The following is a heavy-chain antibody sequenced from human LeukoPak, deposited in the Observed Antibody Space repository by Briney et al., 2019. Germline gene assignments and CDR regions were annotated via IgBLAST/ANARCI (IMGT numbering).Heavy chain of an antibody. CDR1: GGSFSGYY. Sequence: SETLSLTCAVYGGSFSGYYWSWIRQPAGKGLEWIGRIYTSGSTNYNPSLKSRVTISVDTSKNQFSLKLSSVTAADTAVYYCASGYFGVVITYFDYWGQGTLVTVSS. CDR3: ASGYFGVVITYFDY. CDR2: IYTSGST. D-gene: IGHD3-3*01. V-gene: IGHV4-59*10. J-gene: IGHJ4*02.